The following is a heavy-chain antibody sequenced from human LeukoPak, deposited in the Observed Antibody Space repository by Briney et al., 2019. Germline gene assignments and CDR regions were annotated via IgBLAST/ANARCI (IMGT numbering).Heavy chain of an antibody. V-gene: IGHV4-59*01. D-gene: IGHD2-8*02. CDR1: GGSISSYY. J-gene: IGHJ5*02. CDR2: IYYSGST. CDR3: ARVTGGFDP. Sequence: SETLSLTCTVSGGSISSYYWSWIRQPPGKGLEWIGYIYYSGSTNYNPSLKSRVTISVDTSKSQFSLKLSPVTAADTAVYYCARVTGGFDPWGQGTLVTVSS.